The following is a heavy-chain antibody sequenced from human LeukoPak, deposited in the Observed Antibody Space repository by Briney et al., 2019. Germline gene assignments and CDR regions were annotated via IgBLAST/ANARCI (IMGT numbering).Heavy chain of an antibody. CDR3: ARAPLVTIFGVLTNNWFNP. D-gene: IGHD3-3*01. V-gene: IGHV1-2*02. CDR2: INPNSGGT. J-gene: IGHJ5*02. Sequence: ASVKVSCKASGYAFTAYYMHWVRQAPGQGLEWMGWINPNSGGTKYAQKFQGRVTMTRDTSISTAYMELSRLRSDDTAVYYCARAPLVTIFGVLTNNWFNPWGQGTLVTVSS. CDR1: GYAFTAYY.